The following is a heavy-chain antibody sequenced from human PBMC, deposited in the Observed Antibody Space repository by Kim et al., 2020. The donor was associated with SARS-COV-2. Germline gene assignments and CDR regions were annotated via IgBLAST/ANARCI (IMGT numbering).Heavy chain of an antibody. V-gene: IGHV3-53*01. CDR1: GFTVSSNY. J-gene: IGHJ6*02. D-gene: IGHD2-2*01. CDR3: ARDRVVPAAISYYYGMDV. CDR2: IYSGGST. Sequence: LSLTCAASGFTVSSNYMSWVRQAPGKGLEWVSVIYSGGSTYYADSVKGRFTISRDNSKNTLYLQMNSLRAEDTAVYYCARDRVVPAAISYYYGMDVWGQGTTVTVSS.